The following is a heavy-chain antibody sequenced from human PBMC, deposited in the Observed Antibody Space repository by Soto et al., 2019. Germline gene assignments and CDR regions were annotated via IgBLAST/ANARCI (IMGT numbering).Heavy chain of an antibody. Sequence: PGGSLRLSCAACGFTFSSYWMSWVRQAPGKGLEWVANIKQDGSEKYYVDSVKGRFTISRDNAKNSLYLQMNSLRAEDTAVYYCARARFLEWLDGMDVWGQGTTVTVSS. D-gene: IGHD3-3*01. J-gene: IGHJ6*02. CDR2: IKQDGSEK. CDR1: GFTFSSYW. CDR3: ARARFLEWLDGMDV. V-gene: IGHV3-7*01.